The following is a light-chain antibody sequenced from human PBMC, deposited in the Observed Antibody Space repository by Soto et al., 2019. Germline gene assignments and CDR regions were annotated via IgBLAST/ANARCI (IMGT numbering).Light chain of an antibody. Sequence: IVLTQSPGTLSLSPGERATLSCRASQSVSRNYLAWYQQKPGQAPRLLIYGASNRATGVPDRFSGSGSGTDFTLSISRLEPEDFAVYYCQQYGRSPLITFGQGTRLDIK. V-gene: IGKV3-20*01. CDR2: GAS. CDR3: QQYGRSPLIT. CDR1: QSVSRNY. J-gene: IGKJ5*01.